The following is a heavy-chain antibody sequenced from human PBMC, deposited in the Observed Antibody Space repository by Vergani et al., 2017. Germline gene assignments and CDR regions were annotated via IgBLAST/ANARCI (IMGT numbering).Heavy chain of an antibody. D-gene: IGHD6-13*01. CDR1: GFTFSSYW. CDR3: ARDLRIAAAGIYYYYYGMDV. V-gene: IGHV3-7*01. J-gene: IGHJ6*02. CDR2: IKQDGSVK. Sequence: EVQLVESGGGLVQPGGSLRLSCAASGFTFSSYWMSWVRQAPGKGLEWVANIKQDGSVKYYVDSVKGRFTISRDNAKNSLYLQMNSLRAEDTAVYYCARDLRIAAAGIYYYYYGMDVWGQGTTVTVSS.